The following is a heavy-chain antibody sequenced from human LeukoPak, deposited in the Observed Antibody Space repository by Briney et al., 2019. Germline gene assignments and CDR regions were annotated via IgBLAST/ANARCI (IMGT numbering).Heavy chain of an antibody. CDR2: IWHDGDRK. Sequence: GGSLRLSCAASGFTFSTYGMHWVRQAPGKGLEWVAIIWHDGDRKYYADSVKGRFTISRDNSKNMLYLEMNSLRADDTAVYYCAKAFPLSGSGSYYVSNRFDPWGQGTLVTVSS. J-gene: IGHJ5*02. V-gene: IGHV3-33*06. CDR3: AKAFPLSGSGSYYVSNRFDP. D-gene: IGHD3-10*01. CDR1: GFTFSTYG.